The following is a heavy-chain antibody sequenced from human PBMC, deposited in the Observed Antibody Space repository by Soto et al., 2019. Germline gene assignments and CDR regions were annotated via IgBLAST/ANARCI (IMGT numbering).Heavy chain of an antibody. CDR2: ILDTGNT. D-gene: IGHD3-10*01. Sequence: SETLSLTCTVSSASVSSYYWSWIRQPPGKGLEWLGYILDTGNTNYNPSLKSRVTMSVDTSKNQVSLKLSAVTAADTAVYFCARAAYGSGSYYAPYYYYAMDVWGQGTTVTVSS. V-gene: IGHV4-59*02. CDR3: ARAAYGSGSYYAPYYYYAMDV. J-gene: IGHJ6*02. CDR1: SASVSSYY.